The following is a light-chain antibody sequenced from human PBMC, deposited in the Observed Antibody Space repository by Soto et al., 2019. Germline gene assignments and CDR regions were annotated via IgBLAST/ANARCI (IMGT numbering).Light chain of an antibody. CDR3: SSYAGSNNFV. V-gene: IGLV2-8*01. Sequence: QSVLTQPRSVSGSPGQSVTISCTGTSSDFGGYNYVSWYQYHPGKAPKLMIFEVTRRPPGVPDRFSGSKPGNTASLTVSGLQAEDEADYYCSSYAGSNNFVFGSGTKVTVL. J-gene: IGLJ1*01. CDR2: EVT. CDR1: SSDFGGYNY.